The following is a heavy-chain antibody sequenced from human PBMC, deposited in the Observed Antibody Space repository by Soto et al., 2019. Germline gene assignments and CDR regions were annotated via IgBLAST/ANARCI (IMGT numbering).Heavy chain of an antibody. J-gene: IGHJ4*01. CDR1: GGSISGSY. CDR3: ARSVAVPGAHIDY. D-gene: IGHD6-19*01. Sequence: SETLSLTCSVSGGSISGSYWSWIRQSPGKGLEWLGYVYYTGSTDHSPSLRSRVSISVDTSKNEFSLRLSSVTAADTAVYFCARSVAVPGAHIDYWGHGTQVTVSS. V-gene: IGHV4-59*01. CDR2: VYYTGST.